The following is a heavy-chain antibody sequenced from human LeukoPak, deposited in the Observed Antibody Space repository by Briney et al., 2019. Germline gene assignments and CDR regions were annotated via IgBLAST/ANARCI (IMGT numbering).Heavy chain of an antibody. CDR3: ARVRAAAGREPLDY. D-gene: IGHD6-13*01. CDR2: ISSSSSYI. CDR1: GFTFSSYS. V-gene: IGHV3-21*01. J-gene: IGHJ4*02. Sequence: GGSLRLSCAASGFTFSSYSMNWVRQAPGMGLEWVSSISSSSSYIYYADSVKGRFTISRDNAKNSLYLQMNSLRAEDTAVYYCARVRAAAGREPLDYWGQGTLVTVSS.